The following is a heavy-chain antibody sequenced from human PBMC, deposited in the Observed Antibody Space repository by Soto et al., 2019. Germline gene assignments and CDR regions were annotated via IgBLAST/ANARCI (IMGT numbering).Heavy chain of an antibody. CDR2: SSNRDRST. D-gene: IGHD3-3*01. V-gene: IGHV3-11*01. CDR1: GFIFSDYY. CDR3: ARAWKIENFGVISMSKGVDV. J-gene: IGHJ6*02. Sequence: QVQLVESGGGLVKPGGSLRLSCAASGFIFSDYYMTWIRQAPGKGLEWLSCSSNRDRSTYYADSVKDRFVVSKDNAKNLVYLQMHSLRAEDTALYFCARAWKIENFGVISMSKGVDVGGQGTTVTASS.